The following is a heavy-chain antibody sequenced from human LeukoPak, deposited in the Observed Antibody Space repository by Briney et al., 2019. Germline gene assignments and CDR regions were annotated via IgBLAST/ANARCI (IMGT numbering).Heavy chain of an antibody. D-gene: IGHD3-3*01. Sequence: PSETLSLTCVVYGGSFSGYYWSWIRQPPGKGLEWIGEINHSGSTNYNPSLKSRVTISVDTSKNQFSLKLSSVTAADTAVYYCAGTTYYDFWSGYYAYFQHWGQGTLVTVSS. V-gene: IGHV4-34*01. CDR3: AGTTYYDFWSGYYAYFQH. CDR2: INHSGST. CDR1: GGSFSGYY. J-gene: IGHJ1*01.